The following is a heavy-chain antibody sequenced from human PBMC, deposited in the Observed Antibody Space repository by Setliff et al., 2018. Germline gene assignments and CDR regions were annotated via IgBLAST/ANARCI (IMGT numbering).Heavy chain of an antibody. D-gene: IGHD2-8*02. CDR2: IIPVFRTA. Sequence: SVKVSCKASGGTFRSDGFNWVRQAPGQGLEWMGRIIPVFRTANYAQMFQGRVTMTTDTSTNTAYMDLGSLRSDDTAFYFCARVMAVFAIEGLQGGGFDYWGQGTLVTVSS. CDR3: ARVMAVFAIEGLQGGGFDY. V-gene: IGHV1-69*05. J-gene: IGHJ4*02. CDR1: GGTFRSDG.